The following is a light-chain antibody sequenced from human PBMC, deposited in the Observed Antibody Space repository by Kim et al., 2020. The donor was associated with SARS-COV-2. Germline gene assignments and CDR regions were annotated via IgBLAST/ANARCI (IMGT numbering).Light chain of an antibody. J-gene: IGLJ2*01. CDR3: QAWGINSGL. CDR2: EDS. CDR1: KLGERY. V-gene: IGLV3-1*01. Sequence: SYELTQPPSLSVSPGQTANITCFGDKLGERYAFWYQQRPGQSPVLVIYEDSKRPSGILDRFSGFKSGNTATLTISGTQSLDEADYYCQAWGINSGLFGGGTKLTV.